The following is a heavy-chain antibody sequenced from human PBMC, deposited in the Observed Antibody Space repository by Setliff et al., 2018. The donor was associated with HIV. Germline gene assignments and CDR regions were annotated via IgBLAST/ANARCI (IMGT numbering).Heavy chain of an antibody. CDR1: GFTFIDYA. CDR3: AKGGYGGAYYVAGY. V-gene: IGHV3-23*01. J-gene: IGHJ4*02. CDR2: ISSTGDT. Sequence: GGSLRLSCAASGFTFIDYAMSWVRQAPGKGLEWVSTISSTGDTDYADSLKGRFTISRDNSKDTLNLQMNGLRAEDTAVYYCAKGGYGGAYYVAGYWGQGTKVTVSS. D-gene: IGHD5-18*01.